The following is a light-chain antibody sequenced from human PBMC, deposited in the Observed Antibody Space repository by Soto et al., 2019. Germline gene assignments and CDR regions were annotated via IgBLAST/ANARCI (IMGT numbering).Light chain of an antibody. J-gene: IGKJ2*01. CDR3: QQGHNWPLT. CDR1: QSISSE. Sequence: EIVMTQSPATLSVSPGERATLSCRASQSISSELAWYQQKPGQPPRLLIYGASTRATGVPARFTGSGSGSDFTLTISGLQSEAFAVYCCQQGHNWPLTFGQGTRLEI. CDR2: GAS. V-gene: IGKV3-15*01.